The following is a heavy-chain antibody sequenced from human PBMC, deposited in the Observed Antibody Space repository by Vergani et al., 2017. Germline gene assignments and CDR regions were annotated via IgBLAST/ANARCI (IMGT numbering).Heavy chain of an antibody. D-gene: IGHD3-22*01. CDR1: GGTFSSYT. CDR2: IIPILGIA. CDR3: ATRGVITRGFYAFDI. Sequence: QVQLVQSGAEVKKPGSSVKVSCKASGGTFSSYTISWVRQAPGQGLEWMGRIIPILGIANYAQKFQGRVTITADKSTSTAYMELSSLRSEDTAVYYCATRGVITRGFYAFDIWGQGTMVTVSS. J-gene: IGHJ3*02. V-gene: IGHV1-69*02.